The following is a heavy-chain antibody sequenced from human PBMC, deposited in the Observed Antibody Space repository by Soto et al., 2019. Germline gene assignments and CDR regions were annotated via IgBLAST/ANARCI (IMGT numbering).Heavy chain of an antibody. CDR1: GGTFSSYA. V-gene: IGHV1-69*13. Sequence: GASVKVSCKASGGTFSSYAISWVRQAPGQGLEWMGGIIPIFGTANYAQKFQGRVTITADEPTSTAYMELSSLRSEDTAVYYCARGGLVRGLRLSYGDYLYYFDYWGQGTLVTVSS. J-gene: IGHJ4*02. CDR2: IIPIFGTA. D-gene: IGHD4-17*01. CDR3: ARGGLVRGLRLSYGDYLYYFDY.